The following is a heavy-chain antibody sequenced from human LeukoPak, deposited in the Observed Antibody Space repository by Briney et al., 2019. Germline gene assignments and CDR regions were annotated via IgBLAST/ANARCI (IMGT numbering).Heavy chain of an antibody. CDR2: IYYSGST. Sequence: SSETLSLTCTVSGGSISSYYRSWIRQPPGKGLEWIGYIYYSGSTNYNPSLKSRVTISVDTSKNQFPLKLSSVTAADTAVYYCARLRWRLAGTDAFDIWGQGTMVTVSS. D-gene: IGHD6-19*01. CDR3: ARLRWRLAGTDAFDI. J-gene: IGHJ3*02. CDR1: GGSISSYY. V-gene: IGHV4-59*08.